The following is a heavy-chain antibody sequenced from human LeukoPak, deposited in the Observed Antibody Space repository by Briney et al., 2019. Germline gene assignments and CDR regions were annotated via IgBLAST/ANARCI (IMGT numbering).Heavy chain of an antibody. V-gene: IGHV4-30-2*01. J-gene: IGHJ4*02. D-gene: IGHD2-15*01. CDR3: ARVTCSGGSCYFDY. CDR2: IYHSGST. CDR1: GGSISSGGYS. Sequence: PSETLSLTCAVSGGSISSGGYSWSWIRQPPGKGLEWIGYIYHSGSTYYNPSLKSRVTISVDRSKNQFSLKLSSVTAADTAVYYCARVTCSGGSCYFDYRGQGTLVTVSS.